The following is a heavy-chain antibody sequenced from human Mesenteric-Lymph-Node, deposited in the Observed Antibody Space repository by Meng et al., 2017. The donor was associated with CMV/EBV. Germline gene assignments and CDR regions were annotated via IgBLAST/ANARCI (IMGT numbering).Heavy chain of an antibody. Sequence: KASGGTFSSYAISWVRQAPGQGLEWMGGIIPSFSTANYAQKFQGRVTITTDESTSTAYMELSSLRSEDTAVYYCASGYDSSGYSYFDYWGQGTLVTVSS. CDR3: ASGYDSSGYSYFDY. CDR2: IIPSFSTA. D-gene: IGHD3-22*01. CDR1: GGTFSSYA. V-gene: IGHV1-69*05. J-gene: IGHJ4*02.